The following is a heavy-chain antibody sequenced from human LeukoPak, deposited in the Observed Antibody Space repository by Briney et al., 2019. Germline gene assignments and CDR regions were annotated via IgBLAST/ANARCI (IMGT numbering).Heavy chain of an antibody. J-gene: IGHJ5*02. V-gene: IGHV4-34*01. Sequence: SETLSLTCTVFGGSISSYYWSWIRQPPGKGLEWIGEINHSGSTNYNPSLKSRVTISVDTSKNQFSLKLSSVTAADTAVYYCARRPPVVAATWAWFDPWGQGTLVTVSS. CDR1: GGSISSYY. D-gene: IGHD2-15*01. CDR3: ARRPPVVAATWAWFDP. CDR2: INHSGST.